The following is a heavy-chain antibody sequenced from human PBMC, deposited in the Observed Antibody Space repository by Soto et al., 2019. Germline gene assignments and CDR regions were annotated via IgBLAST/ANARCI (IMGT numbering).Heavy chain of an antibody. J-gene: IGHJ4*02. Sequence: CIIQAPGKGLEWVSAISGSGGSTYYADSVKGTFTISRDSSKNTLFLQMNSLRPEDTAVYYCARVGYRNHFDYWGQGTLVTVSS. CDR2: ISGSGGST. D-gene: IGHD5-12*01. CDR3: ARVGYRNHFDY. V-gene: IGHV3-23*01.